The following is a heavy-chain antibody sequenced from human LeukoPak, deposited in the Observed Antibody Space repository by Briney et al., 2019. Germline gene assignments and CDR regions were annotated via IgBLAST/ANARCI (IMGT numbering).Heavy chain of an antibody. CDR3: AKVGSGWYGVDY. J-gene: IGHJ4*02. V-gene: IGHV3-30*02. CDR2: IRYDGGNK. Sequence: PGGSLRLSCAASKFIFSSDGMHWVRQAPGKGLEWAAFIRYDGGNKYYADSVKGRFTISRDNSKNTLYLQMNSLRVEDTAVYYCAKVGSGWYGVDYWGQGTLVTVSS. D-gene: IGHD6-19*01. CDR1: KFIFSSDG.